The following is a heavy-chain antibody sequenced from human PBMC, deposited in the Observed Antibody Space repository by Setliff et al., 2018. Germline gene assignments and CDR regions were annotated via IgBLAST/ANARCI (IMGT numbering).Heavy chain of an antibody. CDR1: ALTFSSYW. D-gene: IGHD2-15*01. CDR2: IKQDGSEI. V-gene: IGHV3-7*01. CDR3: AKRKGIAALDY. J-gene: IGHJ4*02. Sequence: GGSLRLSCAASALTFSSYWMNWIRQAPGKGLEWVANIKQDGSEIYYVDSVRGRFTISRDTAKNSVYLQMNSLRAEDTAVYYCAKRKGIAALDYWGQGTLVTVSS.